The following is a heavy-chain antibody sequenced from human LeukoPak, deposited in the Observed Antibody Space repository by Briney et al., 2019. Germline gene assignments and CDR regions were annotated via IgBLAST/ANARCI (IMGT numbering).Heavy chain of an antibody. D-gene: IGHD4-17*01. CDR2: IYPGDSDT. CDR1: GYSFTSSW. V-gene: IGHV5-51*01. CDR3: ARRSVVYGDHADY. Sequence: GESLKISCKGSGYSFTSSWIGWVRQMPGKGLEWMGIIYPGDSDTRYSPSFQGQVTISADKSISTAYLQWSSLKASDTAMYYCARRSVVYGDHADYWGQGTLVTVSS. J-gene: IGHJ4*02.